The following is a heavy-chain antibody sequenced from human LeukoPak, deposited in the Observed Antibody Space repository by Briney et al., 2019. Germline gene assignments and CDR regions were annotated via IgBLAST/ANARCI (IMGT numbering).Heavy chain of an antibody. CDR2: IYHSGST. V-gene: IGHV4-4*02. Sequence: SGTLSLTCGVAGGSISSSNWWSWVRQPPGKGLEWIGEIYHSGSTNYNPSLKSRVTMSLDTSKNQFSLKLSSVTAADTAVYYCAREEYRGQQLRYWGQGTLVTVSS. CDR3: AREEYRGQQLRY. CDR1: GGSISSSNW. J-gene: IGHJ4*02. D-gene: IGHD6-13*01.